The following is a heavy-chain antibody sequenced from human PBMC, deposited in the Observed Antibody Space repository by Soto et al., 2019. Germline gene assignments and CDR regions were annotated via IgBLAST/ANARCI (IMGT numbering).Heavy chain of an antibody. CDR3: ARVSDY. CDR1: GGSFIDYS. CDR2: INHSGSA. Sequence: QVLLQQWGAGRLKPSETLSLTCAVYGGSFIDYSWGWIRQSPGTGLEGIGEINHSGSANYNPSLKSRVTISVDTSKNQFSLKLYSVTAADAAVYYCARVSDYWSQGTLVTVSS. J-gene: IGHJ4*02. V-gene: IGHV4-34*01.